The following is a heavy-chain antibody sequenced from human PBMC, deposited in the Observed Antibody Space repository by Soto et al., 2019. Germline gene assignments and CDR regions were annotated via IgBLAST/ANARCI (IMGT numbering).Heavy chain of an antibody. CDR2: FDPEDGET. CDR3: ATAIVASIVGATTTLHY. CDR1: GYTLTELS. Sequence: QVQLVQSGAEVKKPGASVKVSCKVSGYTLTELSMHWVRQAPGKGLEWMGGFDPEDGETIYALKFQGRVTMTEATSTDTDYMELSSLRSEDTAVYYCATAIVASIVGATTTLHYWGQGTLVTVSS. V-gene: IGHV1-24*01. D-gene: IGHD1-26*01. J-gene: IGHJ4*02.